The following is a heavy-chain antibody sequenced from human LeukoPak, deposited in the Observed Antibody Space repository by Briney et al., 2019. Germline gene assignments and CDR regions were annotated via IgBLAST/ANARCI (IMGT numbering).Heavy chain of an antibody. CDR3: ARGYDFWSGYTIDY. Sequence: SETLSLTCTVSGGSISSYYWSWIRQPAGKGLEWIGRIYPSGSTNYNPSLKSRVTMSVDTSKNQFSLKLSSVTAADTAVYYCARGYDFWSGYTIDYWGQGTLVTVSS. D-gene: IGHD3-3*01. V-gene: IGHV4-4*07. CDR2: IYPSGST. J-gene: IGHJ4*02. CDR1: GGSISSYY.